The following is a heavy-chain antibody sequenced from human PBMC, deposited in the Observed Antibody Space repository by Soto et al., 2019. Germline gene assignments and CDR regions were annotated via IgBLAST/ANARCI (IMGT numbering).Heavy chain of an antibody. CDR3: ARPKDYDDCLDL. CDR2: ITAGNGNT. D-gene: IGHD3-22*01. J-gene: IGHJ4*02. V-gene: IGHV1-3*01. CDR1: GYTFTSYG. Sequence: KGSRKASGYTFTSYGISWVRQSPGKRLEWMGWITAGNGNTKYSQRFQGRVTFTRDTSANTAYMELISLISEATAVSYCARPKDYDDCLDLWGQGTLVTVSS.